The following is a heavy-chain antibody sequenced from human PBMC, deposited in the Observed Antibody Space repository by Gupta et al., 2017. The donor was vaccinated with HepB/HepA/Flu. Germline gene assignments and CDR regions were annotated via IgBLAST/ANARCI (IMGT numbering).Heavy chain of an antibody. Sequence: QVQLVQSGAEVKKPGASVKVSCKASGYTFTSYDINWVRQATGQGLEWMGWMNPNSGNTGYAQKFQGRVTMTRNTSISTAYMELSSLRSEDTAVYYCARQWATAMVFGYGMDVWGQGTTVTVSS. V-gene: IGHV1-8*01. CDR3: ARQWATAMVFGYGMDV. J-gene: IGHJ6*02. D-gene: IGHD5-18*01. CDR1: GYTFTSYD. CDR2: MNPNSGNT.